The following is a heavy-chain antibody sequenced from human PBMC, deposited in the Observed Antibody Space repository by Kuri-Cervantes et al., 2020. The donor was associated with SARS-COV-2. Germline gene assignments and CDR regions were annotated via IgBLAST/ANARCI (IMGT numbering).Heavy chain of an antibody. CDR1: GGSFSGYY. Sequence: GSLRLSCAVYGGSFSGYYWSWIRQSPGKGLEWIGEIHHSGSTNYNPSLRSRVTISVDTSKNQFSLKLSSVTAADTAVYFCARAGYGSGSYGVDYWGQGTLVTVSS. V-gene: IGHV4-34*01. CDR2: IHHSGST. D-gene: IGHD3-10*01. CDR3: ARAGYGSGSYGVDY. J-gene: IGHJ4*02.